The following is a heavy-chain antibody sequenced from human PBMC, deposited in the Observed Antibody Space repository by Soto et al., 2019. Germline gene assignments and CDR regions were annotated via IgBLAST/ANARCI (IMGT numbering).Heavy chain of an antibody. CDR3: ARDYYSSVVYYYGMDV. CDR1: GYTFTNHL. CDR2: INPSGSST. D-gene: IGHD6-19*01. Sequence: GASVKGSCKASGYTFTNHLMHWVRQAPGQGLEWMGIINPSGSSTTYAQKFQGRVTMTTDTSTSTAYMELRSLRSDDTAVYYCARDYYSSVVYYYGMDVWGQGTTVIVSS. V-gene: IGHV1-46*01. J-gene: IGHJ6*02.